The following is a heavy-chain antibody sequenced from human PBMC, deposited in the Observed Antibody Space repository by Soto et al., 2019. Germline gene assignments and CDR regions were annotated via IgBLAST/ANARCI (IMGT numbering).Heavy chain of an antibody. Sequence: QVQLVQSGAEVKKPGASVKVSCKASGYTFTSYAMHWVRQAPGHRLEWMGWINAGNGNTKYSQKFQGRVTITGDKSAGTAYLELSSLRSEDTAVYYCARDGAITIFGEVPWGYFDYLGQGTLVIVSS. CDR1: GYTFTSYA. CDR2: INAGNGNT. J-gene: IGHJ4*02. CDR3: ARDGAITIFGEVPWGYFDY. D-gene: IGHD3-3*01. V-gene: IGHV1-3*01.